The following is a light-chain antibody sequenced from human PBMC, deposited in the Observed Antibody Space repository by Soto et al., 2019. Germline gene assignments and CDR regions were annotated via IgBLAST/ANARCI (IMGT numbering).Light chain of an antibody. J-gene: IGKJ1*01. Sequence: DIKMTQSPSTLSASVGDRVTVTCRASQSIDKWLAWYQQKPGKAPKLLMYKASLLQSGIPSRFSGSGSGTEFTLTISSLQSDDVASYYCQQYSKYPWTFGQGTKVEV. CDR1: QSIDKW. V-gene: IGKV1-5*03. CDR2: KAS. CDR3: QQYSKYPWT.